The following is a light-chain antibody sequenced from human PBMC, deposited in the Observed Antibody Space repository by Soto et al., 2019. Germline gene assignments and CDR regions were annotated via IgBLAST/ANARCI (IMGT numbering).Light chain of an antibody. Sequence: EIVLTQSPGTLSLSPGERAALSCRANRSVASRYLAWYQQKPGQAPRLLIYGASSRATGIPDRFSGSGSGTDFTLTISRLEPEDFAVYHCQQYGYSPNTFGQGTKLEIK. CDR1: RSVASRY. CDR3: QQYGYSPNT. V-gene: IGKV3-20*01. CDR2: GAS. J-gene: IGKJ2*01.